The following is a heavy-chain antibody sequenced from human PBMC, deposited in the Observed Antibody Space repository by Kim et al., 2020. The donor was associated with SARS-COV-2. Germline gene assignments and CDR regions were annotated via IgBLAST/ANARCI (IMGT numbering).Heavy chain of an antibody. CDR1: GYSFTSYW. V-gene: IGHV5-51*01. CDR2: IYPGDSDT. J-gene: IGHJ4*02. Sequence: GESLKISCKGSGYSFTSYWIGWVRQMPGKGLEWMGIIYPGDSDTRYSPSFQGQVTISADKSISTAYLQWSSLKASDTAMYYCARLDSSSWGGEWGAYFDYWGQGTLVTVSS. CDR3: ARLDSSSWGGEWGAYFDY. D-gene: IGHD6-13*01.